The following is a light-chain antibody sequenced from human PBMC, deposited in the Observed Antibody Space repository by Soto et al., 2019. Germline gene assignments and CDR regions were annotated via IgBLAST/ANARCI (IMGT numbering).Light chain of an antibody. CDR1: RSVSYY. Sequence: DIQMTQSPSSLSASVGDRVTITCRASRSVSYYLNWYQHKPGQAPKVVIYAASTLQSGVPSRVSGSGSGTDFTLTISSLQPEDFATYYCQQSYSHPWTFGLGTEVDLK. V-gene: IGKV1-39*01. J-gene: IGKJ1*01. CDR3: QQSYSHPWT. CDR2: AAS.